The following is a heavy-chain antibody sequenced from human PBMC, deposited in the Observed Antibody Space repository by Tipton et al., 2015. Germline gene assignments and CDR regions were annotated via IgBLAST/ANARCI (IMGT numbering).Heavy chain of an antibody. V-gene: IGHV3-64D*08. J-gene: IGHJ4*02. CDR3: VNDLHTVALD. CDR2: INKDGGT. D-gene: IGHD4-23*01. Sequence: GSLRLSCSDSGFIFSSYTVHWVRQAPGKGLEYVSSINKDGGTYYADSVKGRFAISRDDPKNTLYLQMSSLRAEDTAVYYCVNDLHTVALDWGQGTLVTVSS. CDR1: GFIFSSYT.